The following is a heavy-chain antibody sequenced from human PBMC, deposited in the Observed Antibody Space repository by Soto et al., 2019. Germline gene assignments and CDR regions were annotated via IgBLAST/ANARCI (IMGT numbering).Heavy chain of an antibody. Sequence: LRLSCAASGFTFSSYGMHWVRQAPGKGLEWVAVIWYDGSNKYYADSVKGRFTISRDNSKNTLYLQMNSLRAEDTAVYYCAREKGIAAADSYYYGMDVWGQGTTVTVSS. V-gene: IGHV3-33*01. J-gene: IGHJ6*02. CDR2: IWYDGSNK. CDR1: GFTFSSYG. D-gene: IGHD6-13*01. CDR3: AREKGIAAADSYYYGMDV.